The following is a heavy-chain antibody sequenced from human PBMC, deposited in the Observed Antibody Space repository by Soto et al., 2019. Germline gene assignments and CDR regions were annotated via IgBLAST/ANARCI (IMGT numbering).Heavy chain of an antibody. CDR3: ARHHAIAAAGHSDY. J-gene: IGHJ4*02. CDR2: IYYSGST. Sequence: SETLSLTCTVSGGSISSSSYYWGWIRQPPGKGLEWIGSIYYSGSTYYNPSLKSRVTISVDTSKNQFSLKLSSVTAADTAVYYCARHHAIAAAGHSDYWGQGPLLTVSS. CDR1: GGSISSSSYY. V-gene: IGHV4-39*01. D-gene: IGHD6-13*01.